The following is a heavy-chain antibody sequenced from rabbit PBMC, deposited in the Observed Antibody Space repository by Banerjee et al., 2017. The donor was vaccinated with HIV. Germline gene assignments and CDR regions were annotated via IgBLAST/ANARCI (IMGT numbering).Heavy chain of an antibody. J-gene: IGHJ3*01. D-gene: IGHD2-1*01. CDR2: IYNGDGST. V-gene: IGHV1S40*01. CDR3: ARDQTGDGVSVRTL. Sequence: QSLEESGGDLVQPEGSLTLTCTASGFTLSSYYMCWVRQAPGKGLEWIVCIYNGDGSTYYASWANGRVSISKTSSTTVTLQMTILTAADTATYFCARDQTGDGVSVRTLWGQGTLVTVS. CDR1: GFTLSSYY.